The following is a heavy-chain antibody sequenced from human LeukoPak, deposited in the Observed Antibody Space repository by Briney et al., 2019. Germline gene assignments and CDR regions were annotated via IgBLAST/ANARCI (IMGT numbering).Heavy chain of an antibody. J-gene: IGHJ4*02. CDR1: GGSISSSSYY. CDR2: IYYSGST. CDR3: ARIRSGDYALYYFDY. D-gene: IGHD4-17*01. Sequence: SETLSLTCTVSGGSISSSSYYWGWIRQPPGKGLEWIGSIYYSGSTYYNPSLKSRVTISVDTSKNQFSLKLSSVTAADTAVYYCARIRSGDYALYYFDYWGQGTLVTVSS. V-gene: IGHV4-39*01.